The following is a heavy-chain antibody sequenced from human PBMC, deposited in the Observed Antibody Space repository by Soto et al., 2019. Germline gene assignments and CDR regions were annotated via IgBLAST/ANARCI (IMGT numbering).Heavy chain of an antibody. Sequence: ESGGGLVKNGGSLRLSCAASGFTFSDSYMSWIRQAPGKGLEWVSHISGSGSTIYYADSVKGRFTISRDNAKNSLYLQMNSLRAEDTAVYYCARDPPTVTTSSFDYWGQGTLVTVSS. D-gene: IGHD4-17*01. CDR3: ARDPPTVTTSSFDY. CDR2: ISGSGSTI. CDR1: GFTFSDSY. V-gene: IGHV3-11*01. J-gene: IGHJ4*02.